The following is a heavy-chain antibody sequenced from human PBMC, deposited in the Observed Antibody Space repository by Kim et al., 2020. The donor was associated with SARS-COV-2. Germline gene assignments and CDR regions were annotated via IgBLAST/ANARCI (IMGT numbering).Heavy chain of an antibody. V-gene: IGHV3-11*01. CDR3: ARDYCDSSSGADH. Sequence: YADSARSRFTISRDNAKNSLYLQMNSLRPEDTAVYYCARDYCDSSSGADHWGQGTLVTVSS. D-gene: IGHD6-13*01. J-gene: IGHJ4*02.